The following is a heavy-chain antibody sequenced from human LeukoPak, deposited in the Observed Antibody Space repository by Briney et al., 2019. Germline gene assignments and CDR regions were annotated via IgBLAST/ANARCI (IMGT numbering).Heavy chain of an antibody. D-gene: IGHD6-13*01. CDR2: MYTGGTT. Sequence: GGSLRLSCAASGFSVSDTHMSWVRQAPGKGLEWVSAMYTGGTTYYADSVTGRFTISRDKSKNTLYLQMNSLRAEDTAVYYCAKEPELVQSDGLFDYWGQGTLVTVSS. CDR1: GFSVSDTH. V-gene: IGHV3-53*01. J-gene: IGHJ4*02. CDR3: AKEPELVQSDGLFDY.